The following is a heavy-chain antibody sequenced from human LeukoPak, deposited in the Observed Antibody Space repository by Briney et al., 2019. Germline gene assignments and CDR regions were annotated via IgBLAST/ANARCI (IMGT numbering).Heavy chain of an antibody. D-gene: IGHD6-19*01. J-gene: IGHJ4*02. CDR3: ATGPGIAVAGTSSYFDY. Sequence: GGSLRLSCAASGFTFSSYAMSWVRQAPGKELEWVSAISGSGGNTYYADSVKGRFTISRDNSKNTLYLQMNSLRAEDTAVYYCATGPGIAVAGTSSYFDYWGQGTLVTVSS. CDR2: ISGSGGNT. V-gene: IGHV3-23*01. CDR1: GFTFSSYA.